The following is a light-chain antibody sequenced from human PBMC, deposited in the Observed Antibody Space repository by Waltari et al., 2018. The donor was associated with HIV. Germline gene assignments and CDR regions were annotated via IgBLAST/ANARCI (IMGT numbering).Light chain of an antibody. CDR2: GKN. V-gene: IGLV3-19*01. CDR3: NSRDSSGNHHV. CDR1: SLRSYY. J-gene: IGLJ1*01. Sequence: SSELTQDPAVSVVLGQTVRITCQGDSLRSYYASWYQQKAGQAPVLVIYGKNNRPSGIPDRFSGSSSGNTASLTITGAQAEDEADYYCNSRDSSGNHHVFGTGTKVTVL.